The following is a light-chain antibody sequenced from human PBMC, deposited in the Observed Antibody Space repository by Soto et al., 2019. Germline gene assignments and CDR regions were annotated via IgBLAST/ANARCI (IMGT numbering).Light chain of an antibody. CDR2: EVT. V-gene: IGLV2-8*01. Sequence: QSALTQPPSASGSPGQSVTISCTGTSSDVGGFDYVSWYQQYPGKAPKLVIFEVTERPSGVPDRFSGSKSGNTASLTVSGLQAEDEADYYCQSYDSSLSGVVFGGGTKLTVL. CDR3: QSYDSSLSGVV. CDR1: SSDVGGFDY. J-gene: IGLJ2*01.